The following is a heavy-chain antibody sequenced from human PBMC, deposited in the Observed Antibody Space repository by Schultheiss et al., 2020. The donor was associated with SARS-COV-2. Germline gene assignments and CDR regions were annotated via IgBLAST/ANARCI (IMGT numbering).Heavy chain of an antibody. CDR3: ASGRTGDSSSVDAFDI. V-gene: IGHV1-58*02. CDR2: IVVGSGNT. CDR1: GFTFTSSA. Sequence: SVKVSCKASGFTFTSSAMQWVRQARGQRLEWIGWIVVGSGNTNYAQKFQGRVTMTRDTSISTAYMELSRLRSEDTAVYYCASGRTGDSSSVDAFDIWGQGTMVTVSS. J-gene: IGHJ3*02. D-gene: IGHD6-6*01.